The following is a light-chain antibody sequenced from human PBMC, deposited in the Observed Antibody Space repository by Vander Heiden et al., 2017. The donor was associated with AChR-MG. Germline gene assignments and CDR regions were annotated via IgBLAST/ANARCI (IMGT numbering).Light chain of an antibody. CDR3: QQYGSSPPIT. V-gene: IGKV3-20*01. Sequence: EIVLTQSPGTLSLSPGERATLSCRASQSVSSNYLAWYQQKPGQAPRLLIYGASSRATGIPDRFSGSGSGTDFTLTISRREPEDFAVYYCQQYGSSPPITFGQGTRLEIK. CDR2: GAS. CDR1: QSVSSNY. J-gene: IGKJ5*01.